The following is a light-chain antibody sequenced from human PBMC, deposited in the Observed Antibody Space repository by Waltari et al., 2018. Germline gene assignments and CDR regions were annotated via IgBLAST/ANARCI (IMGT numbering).Light chain of an antibody. Sequence: QSALTQPASVSGSPGQSITISCTGTSSDVGSYHLVSWYQQHPGKAPKLMLYEGSKRPSGVSNRFSGSKSGNTASLTISGRQAEDEADYYCCSYAGSSTWVFGGGTKLTVL. V-gene: IGLV2-23*01. CDR2: EGS. CDR1: SSDVGSYHL. CDR3: CSYAGSSTWV. J-gene: IGLJ3*02.